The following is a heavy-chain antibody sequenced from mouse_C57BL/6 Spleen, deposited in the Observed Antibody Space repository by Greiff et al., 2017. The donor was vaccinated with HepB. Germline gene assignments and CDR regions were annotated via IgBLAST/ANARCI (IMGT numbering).Heavy chain of an antibody. V-gene: IGHV6-3*01. D-gene: IGHD2-3*01. CDR2: IRLKSDNYAT. CDR1: GFTFSNYW. CDR3: TGDGFDY. Sequence: EVKLEESGGGLVQPGGSMKLSCVASGFTFSNYWMNWVRQSPEKGLEWVAQIRLKSDNYATHYAESVKGRFTISRDDSKNSVYLQMNNLRAEDTGIYYCTGDGFDYWGQGTTLTVSS. J-gene: IGHJ2*01.